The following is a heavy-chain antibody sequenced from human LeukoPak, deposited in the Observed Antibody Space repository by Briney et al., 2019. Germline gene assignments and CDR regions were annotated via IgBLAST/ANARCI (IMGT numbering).Heavy chain of an antibody. CDR3: ARDGYCSTTSCLPGFDS. CDR2: ISYDGSNK. Sequence: GGSLRLSCAASGFTFSSYAMHWVRQAPGKGLEWVAVISYDGSNKYYADSVKGRFTISRDNSKNTLYLQMNSLRAEDTAVYFCARDGYCSTTSCLPGFDSWGQGTLVTVSS. V-gene: IGHV3-30-3*01. J-gene: IGHJ4*02. D-gene: IGHD2-2*03. CDR1: GFTFSSYA.